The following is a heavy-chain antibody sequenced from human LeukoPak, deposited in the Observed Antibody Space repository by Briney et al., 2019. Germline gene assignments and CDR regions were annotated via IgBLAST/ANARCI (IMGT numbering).Heavy chain of an antibody. V-gene: IGHV1-69*13. CDR3: AREHHD. CDR2: IIPIFGTA. Sequence: SVKVSCKASGYTFTGYGISWVRQAPGQGLEWMGGIIPIFGTANYAQKFQGRVTITADESTSTAYMELSSLRSEDTAVYYCAREHHDWGQGTLVTVSS. CDR1: GYTFTGYG. J-gene: IGHJ4*02.